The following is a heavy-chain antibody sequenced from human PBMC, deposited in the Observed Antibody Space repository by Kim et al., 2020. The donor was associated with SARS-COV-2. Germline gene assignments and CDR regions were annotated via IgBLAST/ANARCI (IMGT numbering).Heavy chain of an antibody. J-gene: IGHJ6*02. D-gene: IGHD3-10*01. Sequence: SETLSLTCAVYGGSFSGYYWSWIRQPPGKGLEWIGEINHSGSTNYNPSLKSRVTISVDTSKNQFSLKLSSVTAADTAVYYCARGRATMVRGVIISGYYYYGMDVWGQGTTVTVSS. CDR2: INHSGST. CDR1: GGSFSGYY. CDR3: ARGRATMVRGVIISGYYYYGMDV. V-gene: IGHV4-34*01.